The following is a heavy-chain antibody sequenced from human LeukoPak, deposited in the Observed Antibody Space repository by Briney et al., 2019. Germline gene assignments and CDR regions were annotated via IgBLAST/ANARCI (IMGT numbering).Heavy chain of an antibody. CDR1: GYTFTNYA. CDR3: ARSQVRRGLGNWFDP. J-gene: IGHJ5*02. V-gene: IGHV7-4-1*02. Sequence: ASVKVSCKASGYTFTNYAMNWVRQAPGQGLEWMGWINTNTGTPTYAQGFTGRFVFSLDTSISTAYLQISSLKAEDTAVYFCARSQVRRGLGNWFDPWGQGTLVTVSS. CDR2: INTNTGTP. D-gene: IGHD4-17*01.